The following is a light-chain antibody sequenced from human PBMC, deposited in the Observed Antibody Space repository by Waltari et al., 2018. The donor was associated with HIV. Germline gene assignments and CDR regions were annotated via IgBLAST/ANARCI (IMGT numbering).Light chain of an antibody. CDR2: RNN. CDR3: AAWDDSLKNYV. CDR1: SSNIGRNY. Sequence: QSVLTQPPSASGTPGQRVAISCSGSSSNIGRNYVYWYQQVPGAAPQLLLYRNNPRHSGVPDRFSGSKSGASASLAISGLRSDDEADYYCAAWDDSLKNYVFGTGTRVTVL. J-gene: IGLJ1*01. V-gene: IGLV1-47*01.